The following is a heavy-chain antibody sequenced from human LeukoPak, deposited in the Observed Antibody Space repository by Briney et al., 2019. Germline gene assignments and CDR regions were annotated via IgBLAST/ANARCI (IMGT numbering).Heavy chain of an antibody. D-gene: IGHD3-10*01. CDR2: ISNDGTST. Sequence: GGSLRLSCAASGVTFSSHSMHWVRQAPGMGLVWVSGISNDGTSTTYADSVKGRFTISRDNAKNTLYLQMHSLRAEDTAVYSCARGWFGPDSCGQGTLVTVSS. CDR1: GVTFSSHS. V-gene: IGHV3-74*01. CDR3: ARGWFGPDS. J-gene: IGHJ5*01.